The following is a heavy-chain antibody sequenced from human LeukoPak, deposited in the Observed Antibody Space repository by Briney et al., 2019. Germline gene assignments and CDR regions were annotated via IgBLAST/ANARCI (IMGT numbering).Heavy chain of an antibody. Sequence: GRSLRLSCAASGFTLGDYALSWVRQAPGKGREWVGLIRSNGYGGTTEYAASVKGRFTISRDDSKSIAYLQMNSLKTEDTAVYYRSRGTIFGVVVMYYSGMDVWGQGTTVTVSS. CDR1: GFTLGDYA. V-gene: IGHV3-49*04. D-gene: IGHD3-3*01. J-gene: IGHJ6*02. CDR3: SRGTIFGVVVMYYSGMDV. CDR2: IRSNGYGGTT.